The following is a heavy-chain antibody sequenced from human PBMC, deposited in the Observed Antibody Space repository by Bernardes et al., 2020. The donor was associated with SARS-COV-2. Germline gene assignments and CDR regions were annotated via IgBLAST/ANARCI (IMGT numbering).Heavy chain of an antibody. CDR3: AKVIQKGLHPKGSRHFDY. CDR1: GFTFSSYA. CDR2: ISGSGGST. V-gene: IGHV3-23*01. Sequence: GGSLRLSCAASGFTFSSYAMSWVRQAPGKGLEWVSAISGSGGSTYYADSVKGRFTISRDNSKNTLYLQMNSLRAEDTAVYYCAKVIQKGLHPKGSRHFDYWGQGTLVTVSS. D-gene: IGHD4-4*01. J-gene: IGHJ4*02.